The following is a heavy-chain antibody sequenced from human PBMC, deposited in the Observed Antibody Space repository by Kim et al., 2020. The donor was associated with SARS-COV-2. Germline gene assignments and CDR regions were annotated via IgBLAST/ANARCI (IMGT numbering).Heavy chain of an antibody. J-gene: IGHJ6*02. CDR1: GYTFTSYG. CDR3: ARDQVEGLIVVVMSHYYGMDV. CDR2: ISAYNGNT. Sequence: ASVKVSCKASGYTFTSYGISWVRQAPGQGLEWMGWISAYNGNTNYAQKLQGRVTMTTDTSTSTAYMELRSLRSDDTAVYYCARDQVEGLIVVVMSHYYGMDVWGQGTTVTVSS. V-gene: IGHV1-18*01. D-gene: IGHD3-22*01.